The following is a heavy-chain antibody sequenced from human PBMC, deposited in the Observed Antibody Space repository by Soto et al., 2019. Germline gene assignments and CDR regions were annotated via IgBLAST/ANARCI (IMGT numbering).Heavy chain of an antibody. Sequence: QVQLVESGGGLVNPGGSLRLSCAASGFRFSDYYMSWLRQSRGKGLEWVSSILTTGSTMYYADSVKGRFTTSRDNSKNAVFLQMNSLSAENTAVDYCASVGRTRLDYWGQGILVTVSS. CDR1: GFRFSDYY. J-gene: IGHJ4*02. V-gene: IGHV3-11*01. CDR3: ASVGRTRLDY. D-gene: IGHD1-26*01. CDR2: ILTTGSTM.